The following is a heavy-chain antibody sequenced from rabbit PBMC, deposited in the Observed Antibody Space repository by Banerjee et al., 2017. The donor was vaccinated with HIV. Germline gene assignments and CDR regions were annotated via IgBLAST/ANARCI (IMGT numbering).Heavy chain of an antibody. D-gene: IGHD6-1*01. CDR1: GFDFSSYG. J-gene: IGHJ2*01. V-gene: IGHV1S47*01. Sequence: QEQLVESGGGLVQPGGSLKLSCKASGFDFSSYGVSWVRQAPGKGLEWIGYITYGGSAYYASWVKGRFTISRDNAQNTLYLQLNSLTVADTATYFCARNHGYGRFDLWGPGTLVTVS. CDR3: ARNHGYGRFDL. CDR2: ITYGGSA.